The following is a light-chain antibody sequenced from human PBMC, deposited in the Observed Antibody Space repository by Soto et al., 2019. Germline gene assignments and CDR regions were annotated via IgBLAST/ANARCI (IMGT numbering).Light chain of an antibody. CDR3: QTWGTGIRV. CDR1: SGHRNYA. J-gene: IGLJ2*01. V-gene: IGLV4-69*01. CDR2: VNIDGSH. Sequence: QLVLTQSPSASASLGASVTLTCTLSSGHRNYAIAWHQQQPEKGPRYLMKVNIDGSHNKGDGIPDRFSGSSSGAERYLTISSLQSEDEADYYCQTWGTGIRVFGGGTKVTAL.